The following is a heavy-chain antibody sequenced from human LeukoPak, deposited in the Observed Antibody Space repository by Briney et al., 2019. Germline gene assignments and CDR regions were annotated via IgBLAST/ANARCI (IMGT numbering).Heavy chain of an antibody. V-gene: IGHV1-2*02. CDR2: INPNSGGT. J-gene: IGHJ4*02. D-gene: IGHD7-27*01. CDR3: ARTGDPTDYFDY. Sequence: ASVKVSCKASGYTFTGYYMHWVRQAPGQGLEWMGWINPNSGGTNYAQKFQGRVTVTRDTSISTAYMELSRLRSDDTAVYYCARTGDPTDYFDYWGQGTLVTVSS. CDR1: GYTFTGYY.